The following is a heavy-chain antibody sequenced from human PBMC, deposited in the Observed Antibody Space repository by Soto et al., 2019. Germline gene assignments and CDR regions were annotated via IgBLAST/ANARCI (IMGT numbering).Heavy chain of an antibody. CDR2: IIPILGIA. Sequence: GASVKVSCKASGGTFSSYTISWVRQAPGQGLEWMGRIIPILGIANYAQKFQGRVTITADKSTSTAYMELSSLRSEDTAVYYCARVDLYGDSLDYYYGMDVWGQGTTVTVSS. CDR1: GGTFSSYT. V-gene: IGHV1-69*02. J-gene: IGHJ6*02. CDR3: ARVDLYGDSLDYYYGMDV. D-gene: IGHD4-17*01.